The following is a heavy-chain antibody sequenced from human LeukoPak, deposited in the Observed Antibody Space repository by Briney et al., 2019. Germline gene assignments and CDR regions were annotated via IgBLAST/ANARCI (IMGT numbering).Heavy chain of an antibody. Sequence: GGSLRLSCAASGFTFSSYSMNWVRQAPGKGLEWVAFISSSSSYIYYADSVKGRFTISRDNAKNSLYLQMNSLRAEDTAVYYCATDIVVVPGAIGFDYWGQGILVTVSS. D-gene: IGHD2-2*02. J-gene: IGHJ4*02. CDR1: GFTFSSYS. V-gene: IGHV3-21*01. CDR3: ATDIVVVPGAIGFDY. CDR2: ISSSSSYI.